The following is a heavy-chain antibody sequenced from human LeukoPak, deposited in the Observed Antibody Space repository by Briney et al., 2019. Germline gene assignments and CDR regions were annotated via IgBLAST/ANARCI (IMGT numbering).Heavy chain of an antibody. CDR3: ARESDYAFDF. Sequence: GGSLRLSCAASGFTFSGYSMTWVRQPPGKGLEWVSYISSTSSTLLYTDSVKGRFIISRDNAKNSLYLQMNSLRAEDTAVYYCARESDYAFDFWGQGILVTVSS. D-gene: IGHD4-17*01. J-gene: IGHJ4*02. V-gene: IGHV3-48*01. CDR2: ISSTSSTL. CDR1: GFTFSGYS.